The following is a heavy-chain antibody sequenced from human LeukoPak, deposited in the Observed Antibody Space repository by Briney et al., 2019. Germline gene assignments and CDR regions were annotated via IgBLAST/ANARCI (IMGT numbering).Heavy chain of an antibody. J-gene: IGHJ3*02. D-gene: IGHD3-22*01. Sequence: SETLSLTCTVSGGSINSYYWSWIRQPPGKGLEWIGYIYYSGSTNYNPSLKSRVTISVDTSKNQFSLKLSSVTAADTAVYYCARERAIVVAPYVDPAFDIWGQGTMVTVSS. V-gene: IGHV4-59*12. CDR3: ARERAIVVAPYVDPAFDI. CDR1: GGSINSYY. CDR2: IYYSGST.